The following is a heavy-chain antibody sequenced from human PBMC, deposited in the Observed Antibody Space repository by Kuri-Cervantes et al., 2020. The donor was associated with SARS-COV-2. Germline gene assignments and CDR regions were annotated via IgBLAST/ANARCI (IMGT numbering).Heavy chain of an antibody. Sequence: GGSLRLSCTASGFTFSSYWMSWVRQAPGKGLEWVANIKQDGSEKYYVDSVKGRFTISRDNAKNSLYLQMNSLRAGDTAVYYCARDAHMVRFLEWLLTFGYFDLWGRGTLVTVSS. CDR2: IKQDGSEK. CDR1: GFTFSSYW. J-gene: IGHJ2*01. CDR3: ARDAHMVRFLEWLLTFGYFDL. D-gene: IGHD3-3*01. V-gene: IGHV3-7*01.